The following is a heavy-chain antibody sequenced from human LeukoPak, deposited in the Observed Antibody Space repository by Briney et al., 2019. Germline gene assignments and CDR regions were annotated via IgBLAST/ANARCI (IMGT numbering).Heavy chain of an antibody. J-gene: IGHJ6*02. CDR1: GFTFSSYG. D-gene: IGHD3-3*01. Sequence: PGGSLRLSCVVSGFTFSSYGMHWVRQAPGKGLEWVAVISYDGSNKYYADSVKGRSTISRDNSKNTLYLQMNSLRAEDTAVYYCARQQYYDFWSGYYYGMDVWGQGTTVTVSS. CDR3: ARQQYYDFWSGYYYGMDV. CDR2: ISYDGSNK. V-gene: IGHV3-30*19.